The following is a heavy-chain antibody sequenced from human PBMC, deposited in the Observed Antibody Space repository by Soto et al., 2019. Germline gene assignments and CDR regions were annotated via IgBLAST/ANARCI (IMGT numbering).Heavy chain of an antibody. CDR1: GFTFSGDG. Sequence: GGSLRLSCAASGFTFSGDGMNWVRQAPGKGLEWISYISQSGSSKYYADSVRGRFTISRDNAKNSLYLQMNSLRGDDSAVYFCARETFVVVSATVQYFFGMDVWGQGTTVTVSS. CDR2: ISQSGSSK. J-gene: IGHJ6*02. D-gene: IGHD2-21*01. V-gene: IGHV3-48*03. CDR3: ARETFVVVSATVQYFFGMDV.